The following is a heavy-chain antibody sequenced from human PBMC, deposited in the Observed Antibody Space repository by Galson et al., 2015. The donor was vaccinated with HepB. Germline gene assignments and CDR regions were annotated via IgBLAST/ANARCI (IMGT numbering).Heavy chain of an antibody. CDR3: ARGGVVLPPAKRAYDI. D-gene: IGHD2-2*01. V-gene: IGHV1-2*04. CDR1: GYTFTDYY. J-gene: IGHJ3*02. Sequence: SVKVSCKASGYTFTDYYVHWVWQAPGQGLEWMGWINPNDGGPHYAQKFQGWVTMTRDTSINTAYMDLSRLTSDDTAVYYCARGGVVLPPAKRAYDIWGQGTMVTVSS. CDR2: INPNDGGP.